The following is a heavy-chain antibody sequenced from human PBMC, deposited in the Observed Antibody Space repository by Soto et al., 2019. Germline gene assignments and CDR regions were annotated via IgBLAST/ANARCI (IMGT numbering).Heavy chain of an antibody. CDR2: IWYDGSNK. CDR1: GFTFSSYG. V-gene: IGHV3-33*01. Sequence: GGSLRLSCAASGFTFSSYGIHWVRQAPGKGLEWVAVIWYDGSNKYYADSVKGRFTISRDNSKNTLYLEMNSLRAEDTAVYYCARGGCSSNSCYYVGGYYYYHYMDVWGEGTTVTVSS. J-gene: IGHJ6*03. CDR3: ARGGCSSNSCYYVGGYYYYHYMDV. D-gene: IGHD2-2*01.